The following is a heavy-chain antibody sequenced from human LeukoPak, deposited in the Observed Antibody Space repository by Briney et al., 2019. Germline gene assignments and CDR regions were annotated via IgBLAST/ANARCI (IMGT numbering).Heavy chain of an antibody. Sequence: GGSLRLSCAASGFSFISYWMNFVRHAPGKGVGCVLRIASDGSSTTYADSVKGRFSISRDNAKITLYLQMNSLRVEDTAVYYCARGRPHGNDYWGQGTLVTVSS. D-gene: IGHD4-23*01. CDR3: ARGRPHGNDY. CDR1: GFSFISYW. J-gene: IGHJ4*02. CDR2: IASDGSST. V-gene: IGHV3-74*01.